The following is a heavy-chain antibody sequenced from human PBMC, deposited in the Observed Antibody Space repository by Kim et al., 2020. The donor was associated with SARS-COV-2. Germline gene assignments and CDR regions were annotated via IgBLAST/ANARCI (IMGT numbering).Heavy chain of an antibody. D-gene: IGHD3-10*01. V-gene: IGHV4-59*01. CDR1: SDSIGSYY. CDR3: ARETYYGSLSAFDQ. J-gene: IGHJ4*01. CDR2: IFYSGST. Sequence: SETLSLTCAVSSDSIGSYYWNWIRQPPGKGLEWIGYIFYSGSTNYNPSLESRVTMLLDTSKNQFSLKLRSVTAADTAVYYCARETYYGSLSAFDQCGQGT.